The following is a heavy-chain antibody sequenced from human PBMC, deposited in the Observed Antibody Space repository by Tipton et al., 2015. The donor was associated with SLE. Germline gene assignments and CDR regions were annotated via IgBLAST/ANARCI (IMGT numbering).Heavy chain of an antibody. D-gene: IGHD3-10*01. J-gene: IGHJ5*02. Sequence: SLRLSCTASGFSFNRFNMHWVRPAPGKGLEWVAAISYDGSEKYHTDSVKGRFSISADNSKNTVYLQMSSLRVDDTAVYFCARDLMGSYGSRDYPGGFNSWGQGTRVTVSS. CDR1: GFSFNRFN. CDR3: ARDLMGSYGSRDYPGGFNS. CDR2: ISYDGSEK. V-gene: IGHV3-30*14.